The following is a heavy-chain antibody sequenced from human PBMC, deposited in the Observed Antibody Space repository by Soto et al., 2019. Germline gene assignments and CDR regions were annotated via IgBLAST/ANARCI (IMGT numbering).Heavy chain of an antibody. Sequence: SETLSLTCTVSGGSISSSSYYWGWIRQPPGKGLEWIGSIYYSGSTYYNPSLKSRVTISVDTSKNQFSLKLSSVTAADTAVYYCARQSYYFDYWGQGTLVTVSS. CDR3: ARQSYYFDY. CDR2: IYYSGST. J-gene: IGHJ4*02. CDR1: GGSISSSSYY. V-gene: IGHV4-39*01.